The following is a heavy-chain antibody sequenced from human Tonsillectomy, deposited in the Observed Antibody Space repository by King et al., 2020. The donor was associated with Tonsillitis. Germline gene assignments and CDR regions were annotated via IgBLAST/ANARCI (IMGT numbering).Heavy chain of an antibody. CDR3: ARDGQATLTTLNYYYYMDV. CDR1: GYTFSDYF. D-gene: IGHD4-11*01. V-gene: IGHV1-2*02. Sequence: VQLVQSGAEVKKPGASVKVSCKASGYTFSDYFMHWVRQAPGQGLEWMGWINPNSGGTNYAQTFQGRVTMTSDTSISTAYMELSRLKSDDTAVYYCARDGQATLTTLNYYYYMDVWGKGTTVTVSS. J-gene: IGHJ6*03. CDR2: INPNSGGT.